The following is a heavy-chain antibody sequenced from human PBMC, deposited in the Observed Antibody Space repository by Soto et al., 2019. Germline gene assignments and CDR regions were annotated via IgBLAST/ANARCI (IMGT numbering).Heavy chain of an antibody. CDR1: GYTFTSYD. V-gene: IGHV1-8*01. CDR2: MNPNSGNT. CDR3: ARGRDYDYVWGTIRGDAFDI. Sequence: QVQLVQSGAEVKKPGASVKVSCKASGYTFTSYDINWVRQATGQGLEGMGWMNPNSGNTGYAQKFQGRVTMTRNTSISTAYMELSSLRSEDTAVYYCARGRDYDYVWGTIRGDAFDIWGQGTMVTVSS. D-gene: IGHD3-16*01. J-gene: IGHJ3*02.